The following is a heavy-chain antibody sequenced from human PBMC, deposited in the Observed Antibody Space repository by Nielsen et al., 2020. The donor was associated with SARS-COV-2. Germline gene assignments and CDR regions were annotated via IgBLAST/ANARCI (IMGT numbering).Heavy chain of an antibody. Sequence: SLMISCTASGFTFGDYAMSWVRQAPGKGLEWVGFIRSKAYGGTTEYAASVKGRFTISRDDSKSIAYLQMNSLKTEDTAVYYCTRFIQLFDYWGQGTLVTVSS. CDR3: TRFIQLFDY. V-gene: IGHV3-49*04. CDR1: GFTFGDYA. D-gene: IGHD5-18*01. J-gene: IGHJ4*02. CDR2: IRSKAYGGTT.